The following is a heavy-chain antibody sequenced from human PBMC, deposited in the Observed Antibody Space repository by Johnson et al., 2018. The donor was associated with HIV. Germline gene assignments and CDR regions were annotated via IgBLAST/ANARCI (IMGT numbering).Heavy chain of an antibody. CDR2: ISGSAGIT. Sequence: VQLVESGGGVVQPGGSLRLSCAASGFTFSSYAMSWVRQAPGKGLEWVSAISGSAGITYYADSVEGRFTISRDNSRNTLYLQMNSLRTEDTAVYYCAKVRCGGDCLDAFDIWGQGIMVTVSS. CDR3: AKVRCGGDCLDAFDI. V-gene: IGHV3-23*04. CDR1: GFTFSSYA. J-gene: IGHJ3*02. D-gene: IGHD2-21*02.